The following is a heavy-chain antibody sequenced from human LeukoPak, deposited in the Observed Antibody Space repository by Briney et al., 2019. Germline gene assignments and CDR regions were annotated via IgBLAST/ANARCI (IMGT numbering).Heavy chain of an antibody. D-gene: IGHD6-19*01. Sequence: PGRSLRLSCAASGFTFSSYAMHWVRQAPGKGLEWVAVISYDGSNKYYADPVKGRFTISRDNSKNTLYLQMNSLRAEDTAVYYCARTSTYSSGWLFDYWGQGTLVTVSS. CDR1: GFTFSSYA. CDR3: ARTSTYSSGWLFDY. V-gene: IGHV3-30*04. CDR2: ISYDGSNK. J-gene: IGHJ4*02.